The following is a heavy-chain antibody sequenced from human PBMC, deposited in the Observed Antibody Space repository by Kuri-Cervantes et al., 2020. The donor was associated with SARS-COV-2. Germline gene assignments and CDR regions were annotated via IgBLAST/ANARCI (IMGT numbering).Heavy chain of an antibody. D-gene: IGHD3-10*01. CDR1: GYTFPRHW. J-gene: IGHJ6*02. CDR3: ARRETYYYGSGSYYESYYGLDV. V-gene: IGHV5-10-1*01. CDR2: IDPTDSYT. Sequence: GESLKISCKGSGYTFPRHWIDWVRQMPGKGLEWIGRIDPTDSYTNYSPSFQGHVTISADKSINTAHLQWSSLKASDTAMYYCARRETYYYGSGSYYESYYGLDVWGQGTTVTVSS.